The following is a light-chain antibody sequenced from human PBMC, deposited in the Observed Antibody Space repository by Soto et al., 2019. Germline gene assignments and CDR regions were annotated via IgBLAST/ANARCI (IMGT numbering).Light chain of an antibody. CDR3: QYFDFGDSRWT. V-gene: IGKV3-20*01. Sequence: EIVLTQSPGTLSLSPGERATLSCRASQSVSSRYLSWYQQRPGQAPRLLIYGASTRATGIPDRFSGSGSGSDVTITVNTLDLEDFSVYFGQYFDFGDSRWTFGQGTKVEIK. J-gene: IGKJ1*01. CDR1: QSVSSRY. CDR2: GAS.